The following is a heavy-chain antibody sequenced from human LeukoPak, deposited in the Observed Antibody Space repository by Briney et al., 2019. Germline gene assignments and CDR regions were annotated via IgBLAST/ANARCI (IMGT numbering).Heavy chain of an antibody. J-gene: IGHJ4*02. D-gene: IGHD3-3*01. CDR3: ARSSAGVVIIPKV. V-gene: IGHV4-59*01. Sequence: SETLSLTXTVSGGSISSYYWSWIRQPPGKGLEWIGYIYYSGSTNYNPSLKSRVTISVDTSKNQFSLKLSSVTAADTAVYYCARSSAGVVIIPKVWGQGTLVTVSS. CDR2: IYYSGST. CDR1: GGSISSYY.